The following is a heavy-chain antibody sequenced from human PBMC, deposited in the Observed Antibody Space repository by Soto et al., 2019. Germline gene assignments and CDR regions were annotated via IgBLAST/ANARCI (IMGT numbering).Heavy chain of an antibody. V-gene: IGHV2-5*02. J-gene: IGHJ4*02. Sequence: SGPPGEPAQTLTLTCALSGFSLTTTRMGVAWIRQPPGKALEWLALIYWDDDKRYSPSLKNRLTVSKDTSTNRVVLTITNISPDDTGTYFCAHAGDFDLLSFDRWGPGTLVTVSS. CDR1: GFSLTTTRMG. D-gene: IGHD2-15*01. CDR2: IYWDDDK. CDR3: AHAGDFDLLSFDR.